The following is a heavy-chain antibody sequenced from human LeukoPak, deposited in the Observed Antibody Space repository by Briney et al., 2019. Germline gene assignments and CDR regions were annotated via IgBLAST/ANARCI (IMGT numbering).Heavy chain of an antibody. CDR1: GFTFSSYA. Sequence: GGSLRLSCAASGFTFSSYAMHWVRQAPGKGLEWVAVISYDGSNKYYADSVKGRFTISRDNSKNTLYLQMNSLRAEDTAVYYCARRLSIAARPLDYWGQGTLVTVSS. CDR2: ISYDGSNK. J-gene: IGHJ4*02. CDR3: ARRLSIAARPLDY. D-gene: IGHD6-6*01. V-gene: IGHV3-30-3*01.